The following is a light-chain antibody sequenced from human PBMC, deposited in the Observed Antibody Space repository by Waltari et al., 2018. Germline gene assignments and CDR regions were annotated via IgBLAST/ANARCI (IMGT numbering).Light chain of an antibody. CDR2: GAS. CDR1: PSVTTN. J-gene: IGKJ2*01. V-gene: IGKV3-15*01. Sequence: EIVMTQSPATLSVSPGERAILSCRASPSVTTNRAWYQQNPGQAPRLLIYGASTRATDIPARFSGSGSGTEFTLTISSLQSEDCAVYYCHQYNDGPPFNFGQGTKLEIK. CDR3: HQYNDGPPFN.